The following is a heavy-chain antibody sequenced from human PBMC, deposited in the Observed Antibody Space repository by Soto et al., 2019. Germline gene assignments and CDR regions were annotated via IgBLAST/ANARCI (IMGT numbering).Heavy chain of an antibody. CDR1: GFTFSSYA. J-gene: IGHJ5*01. Sequence: GGSLRLSCAASGFTFSSYAMSWVRQAPGKGLEWVSAISGSGGSTYYADSVKGRFTISRDNSKNTLYLQMNSLRAEDTAGKYLSKGAKGTRYSSSLDLFDPWGQGNLVTVSS. CDR3: SKGAKGTRYSSSLDLFDP. D-gene: IGHD6-13*01. CDR2: ISGSGGST. V-gene: IGHV3-23*01.